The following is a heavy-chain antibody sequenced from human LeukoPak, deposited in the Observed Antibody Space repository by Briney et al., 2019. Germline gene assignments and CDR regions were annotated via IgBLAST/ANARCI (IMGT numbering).Heavy chain of an antibody. J-gene: IGHJ4*02. V-gene: IGHV3-23*01. CDR3: AKDFVYGSRFPRPLDY. CDR2: ISNGGTNT. D-gene: IGHD3-3*01. Sequence: GGSLRLSCAASGFTFSNYGMTWVRQAPGRGLEWVSGISNGGTNTYYTDSVKGRFTISRDNSRNTLYLQMNSLRADDTARYYCAKDFVYGSRFPRPLDYWGQGTLVTVSS. CDR1: GFTFSNYG.